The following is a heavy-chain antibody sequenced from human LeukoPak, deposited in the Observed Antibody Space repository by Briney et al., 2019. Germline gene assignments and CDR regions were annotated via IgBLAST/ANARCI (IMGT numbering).Heavy chain of an antibody. D-gene: IGHD1-1*01. J-gene: IGHJ5*02. V-gene: IGHV1-69*13. CDR2: IIPIFGTA. CDR1: GGTFSSYA. Sequence: GASVKVSCKASGGTFSSYAISWVRQAPGQGLEWMGGIIPIFGTANYAQKFQGRVTITADESTSTAYMELSSLRSEDTAVYYCARDYRYNWNDDWFDPWGQGTLVTVSS. CDR3: ARDYRYNWNDDWFDP.